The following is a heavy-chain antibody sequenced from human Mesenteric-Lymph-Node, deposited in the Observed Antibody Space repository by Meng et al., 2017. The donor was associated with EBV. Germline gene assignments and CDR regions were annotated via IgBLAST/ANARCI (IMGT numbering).Heavy chain of an antibody. CDR1: GGPINSFY. Sequence: QVQLQESGPGLVKPSDTLYLTCNVSGGPINSFYWSWIRQPPGKGLEWIGYIYHSGSTNYNPSLKSRVTMSVDMSKNQFSLKLSSVTAADTAVYYCARGEVFDSWGQGTLVTVSS. J-gene: IGHJ4*02. CDR3: ARGEVFDS. V-gene: IGHV4-59*07. CDR2: IYHSGST.